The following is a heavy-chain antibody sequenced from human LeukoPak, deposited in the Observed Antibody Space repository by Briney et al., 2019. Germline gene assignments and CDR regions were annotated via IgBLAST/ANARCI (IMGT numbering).Heavy chain of an antibody. D-gene: IGHD6-13*01. V-gene: IGHV3-72*01. CDR2: SRNKADSYTA. CDR1: GFTFSDSF. J-gene: IGHJ4*02. Sequence: GGSLRLSCAASGFTFSDSFMSWVRQAPGKGLEWVGRSRNKADSYTAEYAASVKGRFTISRDGSKNSLYLQISSLETEDAAVYYCATSSWYRLAYWGQGSLVTVSS. CDR3: ATSSWYRLAY.